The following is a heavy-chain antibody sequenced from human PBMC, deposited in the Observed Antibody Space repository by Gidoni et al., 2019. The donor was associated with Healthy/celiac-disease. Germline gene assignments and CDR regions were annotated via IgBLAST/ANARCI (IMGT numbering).Heavy chain of an antibody. CDR1: GFTFSDYY. Sequence: QVQLVASGGGLVKPGGSLRLSCAASGFTFSDYYMGWIRQAPGKGLEWVSDISSSSSYTNYADSVKGRFTISRDNAKNSLYLQMNSLRAEDTAVYYCARVTGERGYYYGMDVWGQGTTVTVSS. CDR3: ARVTGERGYYYGMDV. V-gene: IGHV3-11*05. J-gene: IGHJ6*02. D-gene: IGHD1-1*01. CDR2: ISSSSSYT.